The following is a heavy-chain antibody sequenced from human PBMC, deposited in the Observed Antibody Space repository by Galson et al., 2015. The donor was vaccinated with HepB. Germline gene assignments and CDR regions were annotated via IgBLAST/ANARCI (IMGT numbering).Heavy chain of an antibody. CDR3: TRNWNYRGYNFDY. Sequence: SLRLSCAASGFTFSGSAMHWVRQASGKGLEWVGRIRSKANSYATAYAASVKGRFTISRDDSKNTAYLQMNSLKTEDTAVYYCTRNWNYRGYNFDYWGQGTLVTVSS. J-gene: IGHJ4*02. D-gene: IGHD1-7*01. V-gene: IGHV3-73*01. CDR1: GFTFSGSA. CDR2: IRSKANSYAT.